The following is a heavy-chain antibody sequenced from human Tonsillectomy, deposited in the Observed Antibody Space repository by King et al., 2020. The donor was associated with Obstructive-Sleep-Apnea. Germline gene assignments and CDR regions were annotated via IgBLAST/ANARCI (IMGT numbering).Heavy chain of an antibody. CDR2: IRSKANTYAT. Sequence: VQLVESGGGLVQPGGSLKLSCAASGFSFSDSAMHWVRQASGKGLEWVGRIRSKANTYATVYAASVKGRFTISRDDSKNTAYLQMNSLKTEDTAVYYCTRFGGDGGHRIAAASMEGDYWDQGTLVTVSS. CDR1: GFSFSDSA. V-gene: IGHV3-73*01. J-gene: IGHJ4*02. CDR3: TRFGGDGGHRIAAASMEGDY. D-gene: IGHD6-13*01.